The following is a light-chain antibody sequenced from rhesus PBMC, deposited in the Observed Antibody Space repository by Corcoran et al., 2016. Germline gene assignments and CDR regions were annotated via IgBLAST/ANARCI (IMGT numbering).Light chain of an antibody. Sequence: DIQMTQSLSSLSASVGDTVSITCRASQVINNYLAWYQQKPGKAPKTLIYYASNLESGVPSRFSGSGSGTDFTLTISSLQPEDFAIYYCQQHDIYPRTFGQGTKVEFK. CDR3: QQHDIYPRT. CDR2: YAS. V-gene: IGKV1S14*01. CDR1: QVINNY. J-gene: IGKJ1*01.